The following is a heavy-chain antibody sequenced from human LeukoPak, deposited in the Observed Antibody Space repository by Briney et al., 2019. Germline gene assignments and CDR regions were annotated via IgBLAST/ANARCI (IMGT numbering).Heavy chain of an antibody. CDR3: ARGQPQADFWSGYSNHNWFDP. V-gene: IGHV1-18*01. J-gene: IGHJ5*02. Sequence: GASVKVSCKASGYTFTNYGISWVRQAPGQGLEWMGWVGWISGHKADTYYAQKVQGRVTMTTDTSTNTAYMELRNLRSDDTAVYYCARGQPQADFWSGYSNHNWFDPWGQGTLVTVSS. D-gene: IGHD3-3*01. CDR2: ISGHKADT. CDR1: GYTFTNYG.